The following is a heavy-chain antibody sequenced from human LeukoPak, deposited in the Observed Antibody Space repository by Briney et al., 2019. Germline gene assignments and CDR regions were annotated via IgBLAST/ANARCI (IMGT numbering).Heavy chain of an antibody. CDR1: GGSISSYY. D-gene: IGHD6-13*01. CDR3: ARSSGYSSITGSSYYFDY. V-gene: IGHV4-59*12. J-gene: IGHJ4*02. CDR2: IYYSGST. Sequence: SETLSLTCTVSGGSISSYYWSWIRQPPGKGLEWIGYIYYSGSTNYNPSLKSRVTMSVDTSKNQFSLKLSSVTAADTAVYYCARSSGYSSITGSSYYFDYWGQGTLVTVSS.